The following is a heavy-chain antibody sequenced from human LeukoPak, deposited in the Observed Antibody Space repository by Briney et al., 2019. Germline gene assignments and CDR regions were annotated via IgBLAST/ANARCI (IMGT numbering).Heavy chain of an antibody. D-gene: IGHD3-10*01. Sequence: GGSLRLSCAASGFTFTSYAMSWVRQAPGKGLEWVSTISGSGGSTYYADSVKGRFTISRDNSKNTLYLQMNSLRAEDTAVYSCAKNGEVLSWFDPWGQGTLVTVSS. CDR3: AKNGEVLSWFDP. CDR1: GFTFTSYA. V-gene: IGHV3-23*01. CDR2: ISGSGGST. J-gene: IGHJ5*02.